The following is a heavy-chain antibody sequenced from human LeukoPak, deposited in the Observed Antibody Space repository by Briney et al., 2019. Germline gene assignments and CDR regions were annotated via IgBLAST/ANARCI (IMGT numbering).Heavy chain of an antibody. D-gene: IGHD3-16*01. Sequence: SETLSLTCTVSGASISSYYWSWIRQPAGKGLEWIGRTYTSGTIYYNPSLKSRVTMSVDTSKNQLSLKLSSVTAADTAVYYCARGAYYEESASWGQGALVTVSS. CDR3: ARGAYYEESAS. CDR1: GASISSYY. V-gene: IGHV4-4*07. CDR2: TYTSGTI. J-gene: IGHJ4*02.